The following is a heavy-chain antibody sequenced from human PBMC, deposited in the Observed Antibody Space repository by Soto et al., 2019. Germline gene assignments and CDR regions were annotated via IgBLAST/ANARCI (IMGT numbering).Heavy chain of an antibody. J-gene: IGHJ4*02. CDR2: IYYSGST. D-gene: IGHD2-2*02. V-gene: IGHV4-31*03. Sequence: PSETLSLTSTVSGGSISSGGYYWSWIRQHPGKGLEWIGYIYYSGSTYYNPSLKSRVTISVDTSKNQFSLKLSSVTAADTAVYYCARGPIVVVPAARPYYFDYWGQGTLVTVSS. CDR3: ARGPIVVVPAARPYYFDY. CDR1: GGSISSGGYY.